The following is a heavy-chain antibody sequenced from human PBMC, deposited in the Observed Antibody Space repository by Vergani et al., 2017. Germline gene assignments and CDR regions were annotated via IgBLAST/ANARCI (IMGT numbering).Heavy chain of an antibody. D-gene: IGHD3-9*01. Sequence: EVQLLESGGGLVQPGGSLRLSCAASGFTFSSYAMSWVRQAPGKGLEWVSAISGSGGSTYYADSVKGRFTISRDNSKNTLYLQMNSLRAEDTAVYYCARADYDILTGYYRTYYYYMDVWGKGTTVTVSS. CDR1: GFTFSSYA. J-gene: IGHJ6*03. V-gene: IGHV3-23*01. CDR3: ARADYDILTGYYRTYYYYMDV. CDR2: ISGSGGST.